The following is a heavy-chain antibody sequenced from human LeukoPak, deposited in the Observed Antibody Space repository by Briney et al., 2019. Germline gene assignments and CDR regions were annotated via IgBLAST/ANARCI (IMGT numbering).Heavy chain of an antibody. D-gene: IGHD2-15*01. Sequence: PGGSLRLSRAASGFTFSSYAMSWVRQAPGKGLEWVSAISGSGGSTYYADSVKGRFTISRDNSKNTLYLQMNSLRAEDTAVYYCAKDQSADCSGGSCYSFQHWGQGTLVTVSS. CDR1: GFTFSSYA. CDR3: AKDQSADCSGGSCYSFQH. J-gene: IGHJ1*01. V-gene: IGHV3-23*01. CDR2: ISGSGGST.